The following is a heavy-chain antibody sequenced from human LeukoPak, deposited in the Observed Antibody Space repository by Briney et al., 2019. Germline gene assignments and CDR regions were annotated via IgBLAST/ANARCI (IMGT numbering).Heavy chain of an antibody. D-gene: IGHD5-24*01. J-gene: IGHJ4*02. CDR1: GFTFSSYS. CDR2: ISSSSSYI. V-gene: IGHV3-21*04. CDR3: AKDDAWLQFDD. Sequence: GGSLRLSCAASGFTFSSYSMNWVRQAPGKGLEWVSSISSSSSYIYYADSVKGRFTISRDNAKNSLYLQMNSLRADDTAVYYCAKDDAWLQFDDWGQGTPVTVSS.